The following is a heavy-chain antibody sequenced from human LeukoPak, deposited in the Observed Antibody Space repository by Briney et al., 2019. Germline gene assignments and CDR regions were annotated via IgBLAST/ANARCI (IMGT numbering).Heavy chain of an antibody. J-gene: IGHJ4*02. CDR2: TNPSGGST. CDR1: GYTFTSYY. V-gene: IGHV1-46*01. Sequence: GASVKVSCKASGYTFTSYYMHWVRQAPGQGLEWMGITNPSGGSTSYAQKSQGRVTMTRDTSTSTVYMKLSSLRSEDTAVYYCARDSGGLRQASFDYWGQGTLVTVSS. CDR3: ARDSGGLRQASFDY. D-gene: IGHD4-17*01.